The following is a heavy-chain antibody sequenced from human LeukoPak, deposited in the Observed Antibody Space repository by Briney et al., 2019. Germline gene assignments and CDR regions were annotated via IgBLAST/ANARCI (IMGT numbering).Heavy chain of an antibody. Sequence: SQTLSLTCTVSGGSISSGDYYWSWIRQPPGKGLEWIGYIYYSGSTYYNPSLKSRVTISVDTSKNQFSLKLSSATAADTAVYYCARDHHDAEGYLDYWGQGTLVTVSS. D-gene: IGHD2-15*01. J-gene: IGHJ4*02. V-gene: IGHV4-30-4*08. CDR3: ARDHHDAEGYLDY. CDR2: IYYSGST. CDR1: GGSISSGDYY.